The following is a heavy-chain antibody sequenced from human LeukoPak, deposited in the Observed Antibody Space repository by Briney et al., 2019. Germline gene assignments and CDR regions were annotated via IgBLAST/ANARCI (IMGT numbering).Heavy chain of an antibody. Sequence: GRSLRLSCAASGFTFSGYAMHWVRQAPGKGLEWVAVISYDGSNKYYADSVKGRFTISRDNSKNTLYLQMNSLRAEDTAVYYCARDPNGDYIGAFEIWGQGTKVTVSS. J-gene: IGHJ3*02. CDR3: ARDPNGDYIGAFEI. D-gene: IGHD4-17*01. CDR2: ISYDGSNK. CDR1: GFTFSGYA. V-gene: IGHV3-30-3*01.